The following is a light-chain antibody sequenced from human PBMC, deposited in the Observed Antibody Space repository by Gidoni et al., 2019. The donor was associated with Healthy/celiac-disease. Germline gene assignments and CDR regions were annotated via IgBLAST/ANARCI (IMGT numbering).Light chain of an antibody. CDR2: AAS. V-gene: IGKV1-39*01. CDR1: QSISSY. Sequence: DIQMTQSPSSLSASVGDRVTITCRASQSISSYLNWYQQKPGKDPKLLIYAASSLQSGVPSRFSGSGSGTDFTLTISSLQPEDFATYYCQQSYSTRPLTFGGGTKVEIK. J-gene: IGKJ4*01. CDR3: QQSYSTRPLT.